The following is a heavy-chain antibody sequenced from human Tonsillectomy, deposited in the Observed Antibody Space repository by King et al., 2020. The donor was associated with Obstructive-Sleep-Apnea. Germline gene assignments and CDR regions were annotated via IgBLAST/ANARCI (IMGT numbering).Heavy chain of an antibody. CDR1: GGSISSSNYY. CDR2: IAYTGTA. J-gene: IGHJ2*01. CDR3: ARQAFVVVTAIKSWHFDL. V-gene: IGHV4-39*01. D-gene: IGHD2-21*02. Sequence: LQLQESGPGLVKPSETLSLTCTVSGGSISSSNYYWGWLRQPPGKGLEWIGSIAYTGTAYCSPSLTSRITISVDTSKNQFSLSLTSVTAADTAVYYCARQAFVVVTAIKSWHFDLWGRGTLVTASS.